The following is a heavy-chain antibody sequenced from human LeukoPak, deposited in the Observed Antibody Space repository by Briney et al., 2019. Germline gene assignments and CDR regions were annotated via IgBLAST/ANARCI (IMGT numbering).Heavy chain of an antibody. J-gene: IGHJ4*02. CDR3: ARDSVVTANTRFDY. CDR2: IYSDNT. CDR1: GFTVSSNS. Sequence: GGSLRLSCTVSGFTVSSNSMSWVRQAPAKGLEWVSFIYSDNTHYADSVKGRFTISRDNSKNTLYLQMNSLRAEDTAVYYCARDSVVTANTRFDYWGQGTLVTVSS. V-gene: IGHV3-66*03. D-gene: IGHD2-21*02.